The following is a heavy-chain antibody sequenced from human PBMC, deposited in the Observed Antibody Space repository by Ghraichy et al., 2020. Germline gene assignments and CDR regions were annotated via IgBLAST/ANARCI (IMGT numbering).Heavy chain of an antibody. CDR3: ATGTSHSSDFYYFGMDV. CDR2: IYQTGHT. CDR1: EPSSTNYY. Sequence: SQTLSLTCTVSEPSSTNYYWSWVRQPPGKGLEWIGYIYQTGHTNYNPSLQTRVTISSDSSKTQFSLMLTSVTAADTAVYFCATGTSHSSDFYYFGMDVWGLGTTVTFSS. J-gene: IGHJ6*02. V-gene: IGHV4-59*01.